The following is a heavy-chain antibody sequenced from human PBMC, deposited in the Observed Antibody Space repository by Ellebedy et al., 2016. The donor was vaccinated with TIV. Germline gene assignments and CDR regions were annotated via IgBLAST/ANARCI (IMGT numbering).Heavy chain of an antibody. Sequence: GGSLRLSCAASGFTFSSYPISWVRQAPGKGLKWVSAISGTGDTFYADSMKGRFTISRDNSKNTLYLQLNSLRAEDTAVYYCAKMNWNDAQGYWGQGTLVTVSS. J-gene: IGHJ4*02. CDR3: AKMNWNDAQGY. CDR2: ISGTGDT. D-gene: IGHD1-1*01. CDR1: GFTFSSYP. V-gene: IGHV3-23*01.